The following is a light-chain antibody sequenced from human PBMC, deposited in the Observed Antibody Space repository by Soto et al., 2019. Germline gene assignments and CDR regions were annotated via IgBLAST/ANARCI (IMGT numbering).Light chain of an antibody. J-gene: IGKJ5*01. V-gene: IGKV1-39*01. CDR1: QSIDNY. Sequence: DNRKSLAPGSRSASVGDRVTITCLTSQSIDNYLNWYQQKPGKAPKLLMYAASTLQSGVPSRFSGSGSETYFTLTISSLQREALQPCYCAQRYTAGLTFGAGTQLDIK. CDR2: AAS. CDR3: AQRYTAGLT.